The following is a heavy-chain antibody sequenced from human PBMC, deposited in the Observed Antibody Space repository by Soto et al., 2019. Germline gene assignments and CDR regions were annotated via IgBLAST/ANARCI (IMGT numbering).Heavy chain of an antibody. D-gene: IGHD3-16*01. Sequence: EVQLMDSGGGLVEPGGSLRLSCTASGFTFSVTWMTWVRQAPGKGLEWLGRVKSRTSGGTVDYAAPVKGRFTISRDDSKNTVILQMSCRKREATAVYYCVADVAEVGKGEFDYWGQGALVTVSS. V-gene: IGHV3-15*01. CDR1: GFTFSVTW. CDR3: VADVAEVGKGEFDY. CDR2: VKSRTSGGTV. J-gene: IGHJ4*02.